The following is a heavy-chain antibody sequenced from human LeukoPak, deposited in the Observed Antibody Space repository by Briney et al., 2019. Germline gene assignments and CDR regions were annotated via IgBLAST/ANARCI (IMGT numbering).Heavy chain of an antibody. J-gene: IGHJ3*02. CDR1: GYTFTSYG. D-gene: IGHD1-26*01. CDR2: ISAYNGNT. V-gene: IGHV1-18*01. Sequence: ASVKVSCKASGYTFTSYGISWVRQAPGQGLEWRGWISAYNGNTNYAQNLQGRVTMTTDTSTSTAYMEMRRLRSDDTAVYYCASYKIVGATKDAFDIWGQGTMVTVSS. CDR3: ASYKIVGATKDAFDI.